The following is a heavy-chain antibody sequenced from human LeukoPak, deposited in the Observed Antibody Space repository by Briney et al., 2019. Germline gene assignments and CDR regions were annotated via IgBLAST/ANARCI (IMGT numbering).Heavy chain of an antibody. CDR2: N. Sequence: SETLSLTCTVSGGSIYGYYWNWIRQAPGKRLEWIGYNNYNPSLEIRATISIDTSKNQFSLSLESVTAADTAIYYCARAEAVPGSEIDHWGQGTLVTVSS. CDR3: ARAEAVPGSEIDH. V-gene: IGHV4-59*01. D-gene: IGHD6-19*01. J-gene: IGHJ4*02. CDR1: GGSIYGYY.